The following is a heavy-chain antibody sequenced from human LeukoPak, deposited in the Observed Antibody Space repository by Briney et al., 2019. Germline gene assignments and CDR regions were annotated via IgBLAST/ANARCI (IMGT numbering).Heavy chain of an antibody. Sequence: PGGSLRLSCAVSGFTFSSYGMHWVRQAPGKGLEWVAVISYDGSNKYYADSVKGRFTISRDNSKNTLYLQMNSLRAEDTAVYYCAKGSGYYYDFDYWGQGTLVTVSS. V-gene: IGHV3-30*18. CDR1: GFTFSSYG. J-gene: IGHJ4*02. D-gene: IGHD3-22*01. CDR2: ISYDGSNK. CDR3: AKGSGYYYDFDY.